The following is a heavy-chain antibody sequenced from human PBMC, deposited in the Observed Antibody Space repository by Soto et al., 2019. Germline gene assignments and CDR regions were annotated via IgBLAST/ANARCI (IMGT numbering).Heavy chain of an antibody. CDR3: ARDSGIAAAGYDAFDI. D-gene: IGHD6-13*01. J-gene: IGHJ3*02. V-gene: IGHV3-53*01. CDR2: IYSGGST. Sequence: GGSLRLSCAASGFTVSSNYMSWVRQAPGKGLEWVSVIYSGGSTYYADSVKGRFTISKDNSKNTLYLQMNSLRAEDTAAYYCARDSGIAAAGYDAFDIWGQGTMVTVSS. CDR1: GFTVSSNY.